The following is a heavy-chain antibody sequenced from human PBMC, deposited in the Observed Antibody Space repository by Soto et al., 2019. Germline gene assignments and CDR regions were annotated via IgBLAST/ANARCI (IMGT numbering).Heavy chain of an antibody. D-gene: IGHD1-1*01. CDR3: PRIQSGTYQSLGYFDY. Sequence: SETLSLTCTVSGRSISSYYWSWIRQPPGKGLEWIGYIYYSGSTNYNPSLKSRVTLSVDTSENQFSLKLSSVTAADTAVHYWPRIQSGTYQSLGYFDYWRQGTLVTVSS. J-gene: IGHJ4*02. CDR1: GRSISSYY. V-gene: IGHV4-59*01. CDR2: IYYSGST.